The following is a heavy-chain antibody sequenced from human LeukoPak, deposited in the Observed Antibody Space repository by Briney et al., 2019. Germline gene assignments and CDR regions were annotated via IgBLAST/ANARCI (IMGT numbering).Heavy chain of an antibody. Sequence: ASVKVSCKVSGYTLTELSMHWVRQAPGQGLEWMGGIIPIFGTANYAQKFQGRVTITADESTSTAYMELSSLRSEDTAVYYCARAITILKGAFDIWGQGTMVTVSS. D-gene: IGHD3-3*01. CDR3: ARAITILKGAFDI. CDR2: IIPIFGTA. CDR1: GYTLTELS. V-gene: IGHV1-69*13. J-gene: IGHJ3*02.